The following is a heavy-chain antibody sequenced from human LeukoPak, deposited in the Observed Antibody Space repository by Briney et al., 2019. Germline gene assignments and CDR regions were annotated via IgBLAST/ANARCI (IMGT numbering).Heavy chain of an antibody. J-gene: IGHJ4*02. D-gene: IGHD3-22*01. Sequence: SQTLSLTCTVSGGSISSGNYYWNWIRQPAGKGLEWIGRIWADGAPTYRPSLKSRVTISVDTSKNQFSLRLSSVTAADTAVYYCARGRDSRGYQFMGFDSWGQGTLVTVSS. V-gene: IGHV4-61*02. CDR1: GGSISSGNYY. CDR2: IWADGAP. CDR3: ARGRDSRGYQFMGFDS.